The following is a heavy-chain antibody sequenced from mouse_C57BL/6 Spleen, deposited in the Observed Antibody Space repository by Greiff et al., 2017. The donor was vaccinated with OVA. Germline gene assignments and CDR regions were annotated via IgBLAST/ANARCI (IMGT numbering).Heavy chain of an antibody. CDR1: GYTFTSYW. Sequence: VKLQESGAELAKPGASVKLSCKASGYTFTSYWMHWVKQRPGQGLEWIGYINPSRGYTKYNQKFKDKATLTADKSSSPASMQLSSLTHEDSAVYYRASQRRLRLFHFDYWGQGTTLTVSS. CDR2: INPSRGYT. CDR3: ASQRRLRLFHFDY. V-gene: IGHV1-7*01. D-gene: IGHD3-2*02. J-gene: IGHJ2*01.